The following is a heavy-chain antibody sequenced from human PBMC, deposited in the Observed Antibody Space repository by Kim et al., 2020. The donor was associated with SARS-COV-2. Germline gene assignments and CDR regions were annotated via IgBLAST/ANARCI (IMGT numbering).Heavy chain of an antibody. Sequence: GGSLRLSCAASGFTFSSYGMHWVRQAPGKGLEWVAVISYDGSNKYYADSVKGRFTISRDKSKNTLYLQMNSLRAEDTAVYYCAKDPTDCSSTSCYRGWVYYDTGMNVGGKGTRVTVSS. D-gene: IGHD2-2*01. J-gene: IGHJ6*04. CDR2: ISYDGSNK. CDR1: GFTFSSYG. CDR3: AKDPTDCSSTSCYRGWVYYDTGMNV. V-gene: IGHV3-30*18.